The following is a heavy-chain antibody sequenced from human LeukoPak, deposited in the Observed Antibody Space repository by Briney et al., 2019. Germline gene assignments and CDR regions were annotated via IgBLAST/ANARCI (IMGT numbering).Heavy chain of an antibody. CDR3: ARGANSFDY. CDR1: GGSISSSY. CDR2: IYYTGSTNT. Sequence: SETLSLTCTVSGGSISSSYWSWIRQPPGKGLEWIGYIYYTGSTNTNSNPSLNSRVTISVDTSKNQFSLKLSSVTAADTAVYYCARGANSFDYWGQGTLVTVSS. J-gene: IGHJ4*02. D-gene: IGHD3-16*01. V-gene: IGHV4-59*08.